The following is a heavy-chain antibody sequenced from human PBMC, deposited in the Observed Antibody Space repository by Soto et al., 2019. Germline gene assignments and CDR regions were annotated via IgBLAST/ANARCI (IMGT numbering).Heavy chain of an antibody. Sequence: QLQLQESGPGLVKPSETLSLTCTVSGGSIGSSSYYWGWVRQPPGKGLEWIGSIYYDGTTYYNPSLKSRVTISVDTSKKQSSLKLSSVTAADTAVYYCVSHEGAYGSDYFDHWGQGTLVTVSS. J-gene: IGHJ4*02. CDR1: GGSIGSSSYY. CDR3: VSHEGAYGSDYFDH. D-gene: IGHD3-10*01. CDR2: IYYDGTT. V-gene: IGHV4-39*01.